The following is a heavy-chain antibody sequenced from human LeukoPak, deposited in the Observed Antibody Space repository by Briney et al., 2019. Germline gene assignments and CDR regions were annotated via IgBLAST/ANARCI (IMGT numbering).Heavy chain of an antibody. V-gene: IGHV3-23*01. D-gene: IGHD5-12*01. CDR3: AKALGSIVVTTTDY. J-gene: IGHJ4*02. Sequence: GGSLRLSSAASGFTFTSYAMSWVRQAPGKGLEWVSAISSSGGTTYYADSVKGRFTISRDNSKNTLYMQMHSLRAEATAVYYCAKALGSIVVTTTDYWGQGTLVTVSS. CDR2: ISSSGGTT. CDR1: GFTFTSYA.